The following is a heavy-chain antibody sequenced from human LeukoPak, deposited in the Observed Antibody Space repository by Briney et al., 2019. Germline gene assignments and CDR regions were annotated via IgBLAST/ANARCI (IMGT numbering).Heavy chain of an antibody. Sequence: GGSLRLSCAASGFTFSSYGMPWVRQAPGKGLEWVAVISYDGSNKYYADSVKGRFTISRDNSKNTLYLQMNSLRAEDTAVYYCAKDLGWAPFDYWGQGTLVTVSS. J-gene: IGHJ4*02. D-gene: IGHD2-2*03. CDR1: GFTFSSYG. V-gene: IGHV3-30*18. CDR2: ISYDGSNK. CDR3: AKDLGWAPFDY.